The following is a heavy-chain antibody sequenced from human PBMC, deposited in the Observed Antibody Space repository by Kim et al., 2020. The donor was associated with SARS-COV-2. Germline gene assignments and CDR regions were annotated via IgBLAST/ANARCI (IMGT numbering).Heavy chain of an antibody. CDR2: IYYSGST. J-gene: IGHJ4*02. V-gene: IGHV4-39*01. CDR1: GGSISSSSYY. Sequence: SETLSLTCTVSGGSISSSSYYWGWIRQPPGKGLEWIGSIYYSGSTYYNPSLKSRVTISVDTSKNQFSLKLSSVTAADTAVYYCARHSFRRVATLDYWGQGTLVTVSS. D-gene: IGHD5-12*01. CDR3: ARHSFRRVATLDY.